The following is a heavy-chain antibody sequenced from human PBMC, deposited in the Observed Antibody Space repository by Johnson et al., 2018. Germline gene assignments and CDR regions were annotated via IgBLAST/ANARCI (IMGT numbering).Heavy chain of an antibody. CDR2: IKLDGSDK. V-gene: IGHV3-7*01. J-gene: IGHJ3*02. D-gene: IGHD2-15*01. CDR1: GFTFSNYW. CDR3: ARLGDCGGGNCNSFDI. Sequence: VQLVESGGGLVEPGGSLTLSCEASGFTFSNYWMSWVRQAPGKGLEWVANIKLDGSDKYYVDSRKGRFTISRDNAKMSLYLHMKSLRAEDTALYYCARLGDCGGGNCNSFDIWGQGTMVTV.